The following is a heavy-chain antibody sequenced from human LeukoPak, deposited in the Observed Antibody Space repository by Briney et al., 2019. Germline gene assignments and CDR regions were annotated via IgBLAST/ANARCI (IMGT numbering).Heavy chain of an antibody. CDR3: ARSARLMKGVVEVTALDD. CDR2: LSSSGSAF. D-gene: IGHD3-3*01. J-gene: IGHJ4*02. Sequence: PGGSLRLSCEDSGFTFRSYEMNWVRQAPGKGLEWIAYLSSSGSAFSYADSVKGRFTIARDSAKNSVYLEMNSLRADDTAVYYCARSARLMKGVVEVTALDDWGQGTLVTVSS. CDR1: GFTFRSYE. V-gene: IGHV3-48*03.